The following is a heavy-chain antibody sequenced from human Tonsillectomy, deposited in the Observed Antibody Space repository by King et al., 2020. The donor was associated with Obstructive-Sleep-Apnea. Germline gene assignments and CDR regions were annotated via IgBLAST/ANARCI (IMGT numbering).Heavy chain of an antibody. CDR1: GFTFSSYW. Sequence: VQLVESGGGLVQPGGSLRLSCAASGFTFSSYWMSWVRQTPGKGLEWVANIKKDGSEKYDVESVRGRFTISRDNAKNSLYLQMNSLRTEDTAVYYCARDRGYDSLTDHHSDDLDLWGQGTMVTVSS. D-gene: IGHD3-9*01. CDR2: IKKDGSEK. J-gene: IGHJ3*01. CDR3: ARDRGYDSLTDHHSDDLDL. V-gene: IGHV3-7*03.